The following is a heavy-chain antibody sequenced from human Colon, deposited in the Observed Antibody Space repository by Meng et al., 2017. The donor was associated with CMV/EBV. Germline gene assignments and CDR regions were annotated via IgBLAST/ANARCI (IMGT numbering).Heavy chain of an antibody. CDR3: AATFTPSAPFDY. Sequence: CRGSGGSVSSCSYYWAWVRQPPGGGLQWIGSLYYGGSAYYNPALKSRATISVDTSKSLFYLHLSSVTATDTAIYYCAATFTPSAPFDYWGRGTLVTVSS. V-gene: IGHV4-39*02. CDR2: LYYGGSA. J-gene: IGHJ4*02. CDR1: GGSVSSCSYY.